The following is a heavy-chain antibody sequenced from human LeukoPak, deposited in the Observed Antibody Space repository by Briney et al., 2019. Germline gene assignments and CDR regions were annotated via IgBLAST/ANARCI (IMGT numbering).Heavy chain of an antibody. CDR2: IWHDGSHK. Sequence: GGSLRLSCAASRFAFNTYAMHWVRQAPGQGLEWVALIWHDGSHKFYSNSVRGQFTISRDNSKNTVSLQMNNLRPEDTAVYYCAREIFGSGSYPDLWGQGTLVTVSS. CDR3: AREIFGSGSYPDL. D-gene: IGHD3-10*01. CDR1: RFAFNTYA. V-gene: IGHV3-33*01. J-gene: IGHJ5*02.